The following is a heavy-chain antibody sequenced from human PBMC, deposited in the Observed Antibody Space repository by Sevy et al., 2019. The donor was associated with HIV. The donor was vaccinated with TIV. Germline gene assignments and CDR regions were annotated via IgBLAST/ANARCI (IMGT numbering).Heavy chain of an antibody. Sequence: SETLSLTCTVAGGSISIANHYWSWIRQHPGKGLEWIGYIYYSGSTYYNPSLKSRVTISVDTSKNQFSLKLSSVTAADTAVYYCAGVVTIFGRSMDVWGQGTTVTVSS. CDR2: IYYSGST. J-gene: IGHJ6*02. V-gene: IGHV4-31*03. CDR1: GGSISIANHY. CDR3: AGVVTIFGRSMDV. D-gene: IGHD3-3*01.